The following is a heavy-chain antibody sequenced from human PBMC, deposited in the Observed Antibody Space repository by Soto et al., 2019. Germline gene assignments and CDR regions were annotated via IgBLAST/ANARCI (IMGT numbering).Heavy chain of an antibody. CDR1: GYTFTDCF. CDR3: ARDSSRILPKIRPRAKGPFDI. J-gene: IGHJ3*02. CDR2: INPNSGET. Sequence: GASVKVSCKTSGYTFTDCFIHWVRQAPGQGLEWMGWINPNSGETHYAQKLQGSVMMTTDTSVTTAYLEVSSLRFDDTALYYCARDSSRILPKIRPRAKGPFDIWGQGTMVTVSS. V-gene: IGHV1-2*02. D-gene: IGHD2-15*01.